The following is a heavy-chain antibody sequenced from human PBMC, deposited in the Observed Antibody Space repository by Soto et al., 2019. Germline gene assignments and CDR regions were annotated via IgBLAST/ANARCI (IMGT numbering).Heavy chain of an antibody. CDR1: GGAFSSYA. D-gene: IGHD2-21*02. V-gene: IGHV1-69*13. J-gene: IGHJ3*02. CDR2: IIPIVGTA. CDR3: ARSERMVWHIVVVTAIDPFDI. Sequence: SVRVSCKASGGAFSSYAISWVGQAPGQGLEWMGGIIPIVGTANYAQKFQGRVTITADESTSTAYMELSSLRSEDTAVYYCARSERMVWHIVVVTAIDPFDIWAQGTMVTVSS.